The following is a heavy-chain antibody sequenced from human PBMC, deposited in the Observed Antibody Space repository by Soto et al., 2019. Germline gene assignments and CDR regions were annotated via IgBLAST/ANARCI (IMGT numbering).Heavy chain of an antibody. D-gene: IGHD3-22*01. CDR1: GGTFSSYA. Sequence: SVKVSCNASGGTFSSYAISCVRQAPGQGLEWMGGIIPIFGTANYAQKFQGRVTITADESTSTAYMELSSLRSEDTAVYYCASSKTYYYDSSGFPAQAFDIWGQGTMVTVSS. V-gene: IGHV1-69*13. J-gene: IGHJ3*02. CDR3: ASSKTYYYDSSGFPAQAFDI. CDR2: IIPIFGTA.